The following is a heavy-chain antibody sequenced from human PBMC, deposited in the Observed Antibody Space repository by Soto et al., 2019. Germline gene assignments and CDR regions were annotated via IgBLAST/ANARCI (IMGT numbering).Heavy chain of an antibody. Sequence: PXETLSLTRTVSGGSISNYYWSLIRQPPGKGLEWIGYIYYSGNTIYNPSLNSRATISVDTSKNQFSLTLTSVTAADTAVYYCARFPTNGNNQYWGQGTLVTVSS. J-gene: IGHJ4*02. CDR3: ARFPTNGNNQY. CDR1: GGSISNYY. CDR2: IYYSGNT. V-gene: IGHV4-59*01. D-gene: IGHD2-8*01.